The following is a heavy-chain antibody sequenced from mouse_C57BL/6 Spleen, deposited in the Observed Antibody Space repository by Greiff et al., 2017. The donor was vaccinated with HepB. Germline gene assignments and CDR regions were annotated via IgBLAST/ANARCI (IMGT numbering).Heavy chain of an antibody. Sequence: EVQRVESGPGLAKPSQTLSLTCSVTGYSITSDYWNWIRKFPGNKLEYMGYISYSGSTYYNPSLKSRISITRDTSKNQYYLQLNSVTTEDTATYYCARSPYSNPYYFDYWGQGTTRTVSS. CDR1: GYSITSDY. J-gene: IGHJ2*01. CDR2: ISYSGST. V-gene: IGHV3-8*01. D-gene: IGHD2-5*01. CDR3: ARSPYSNPYYFDY.